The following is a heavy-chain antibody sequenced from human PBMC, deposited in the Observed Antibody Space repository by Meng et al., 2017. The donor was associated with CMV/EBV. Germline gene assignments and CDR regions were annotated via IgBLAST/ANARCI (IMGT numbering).Heavy chain of an antibody. J-gene: IGHJ3*02. Sequence: GGSLRLSCAASGFTVSSNYMSWVRQAPGKGLEWVSVIYSGGSTYYADSVKGQFTISRDNSKNTLYLQMNSLRAEDTAVYYCARDQPGDGYNEGAFDIWGQGTMVTVSS. CDR1: GFTVSSNY. V-gene: IGHV3-53*01. CDR3: ARDQPGDGYNEGAFDI. D-gene: IGHD5-24*01. CDR2: IYSGGST.